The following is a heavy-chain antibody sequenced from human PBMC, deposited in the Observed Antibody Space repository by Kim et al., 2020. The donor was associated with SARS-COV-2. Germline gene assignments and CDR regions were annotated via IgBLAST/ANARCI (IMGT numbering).Heavy chain of an antibody. Sequence: ASVKVSCKASGYTFTSYAMNWVRQAPGQGLEWMGWINTNTGNPTYAQGFTGRFVFSLDTSVSTAYLQISSLKAEDTAVYYCARPIYGDYVWGHYYGMDVWGQGTTVTVSS. CDR1: GYTFTSYA. CDR3: ARPIYGDYVWGHYYGMDV. CDR2: INTNTGNP. D-gene: IGHD4-17*01. J-gene: IGHJ6*02. V-gene: IGHV7-4-1*02.